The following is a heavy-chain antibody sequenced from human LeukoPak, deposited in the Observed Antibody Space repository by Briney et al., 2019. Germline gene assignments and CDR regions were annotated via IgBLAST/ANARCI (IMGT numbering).Heavy chain of an antibody. Sequence: GGSLRLSCAASGFTFSSYWMSWVRQAPGKGLEWVANIKQDGSEKYYVDSVKGRFTISRDNAKNSLYLQMNSLRAEDTAVYYCARDPYGSGSYYPYYYYGMDVWGQGTTVTVSS. CDR2: IKQDGSEK. J-gene: IGHJ6*02. CDR3: ARDPYGSGSYYPYYYYGMDV. CDR1: GFTFSSYW. D-gene: IGHD3-10*01. V-gene: IGHV3-7*01.